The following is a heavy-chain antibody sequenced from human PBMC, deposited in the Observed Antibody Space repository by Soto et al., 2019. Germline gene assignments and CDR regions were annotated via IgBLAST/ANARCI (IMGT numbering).Heavy chain of an antibody. V-gene: IGHV4-31*03. CDR1: GGSISSGGYY. J-gene: IGHJ4*02. D-gene: IGHD1-1*01. CDR3: ARWPQLEPRFDY. Sequence: QVQLQESGPGLVKPSQTLSLTCTVSGGSISSGGYYWSWIRQHPGKGLEWIGYIYYSGSTYYNPALKSRVTISLDTSKNPFSLKLSSVTAADTAVYYCARWPQLEPRFDYWGQGTLVTVSS. CDR2: IYYSGST.